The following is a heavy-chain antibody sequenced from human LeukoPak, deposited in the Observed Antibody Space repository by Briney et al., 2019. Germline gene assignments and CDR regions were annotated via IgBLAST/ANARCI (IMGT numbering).Heavy chain of an antibody. Sequence: ASVKVCCKASGYTFTSYGISWVRQAPGQGLEWMGWISAYNGNTNYAQKLQGRVTMTTDTSTSTAYMELRSLRSDDTAVYYCARDRSCCSGGSCYSCYYYGMDVWGQGTTVTVSS. CDR2: ISAYNGNT. D-gene: IGHD2-15*01. J-gene: IGHJ6*02. V-gene: IGHV1-18*01. CDR1: GYTFTSYG. CDR3: ARDRSCCSGGSCYSCYYYGMDV.